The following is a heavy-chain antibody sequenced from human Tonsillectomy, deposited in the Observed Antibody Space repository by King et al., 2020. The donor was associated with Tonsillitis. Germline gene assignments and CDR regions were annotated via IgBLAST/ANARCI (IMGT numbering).Heavy chain of an antibody. Sequence: QLQESGPGLVKPSETLSLTCTVSGGSVSSGSYYWSWIRQPPGKGLEWIGYIYYSGSTNYNPSLKSRVTISVDTSKNQFSLKLSSVTAADTAVYYCAGCGDERLDNFDYWGQGTLVTVSS. CDR3: AGCGDERLDNFDY. J-gene: IGHJ4*02. D-gene: IGHD5-24*01. CDR1: GGSVSSGSYY. CDR2: IYYSGST. V-gene: IGHV4-61*01.